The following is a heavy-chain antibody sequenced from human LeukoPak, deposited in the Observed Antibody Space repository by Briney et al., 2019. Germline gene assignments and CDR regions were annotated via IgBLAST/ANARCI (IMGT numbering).Heavy chain of an antibody. J-gene: IGHJ4*02. Sequence: SETLSLTCTVSGGSISNYYWSWIRQPPGKGLEWIGYIYYSGSTNYNPSLKSRVTISVDTSENQFSLKLSSVTAADTAVYYCARYFGGWENYLDYWGQGTLVTVSS. D-gene: IGHD2-21*01. CDR3: ARYFGGWENYLDY. CDR1: GGSISNYY. CDR2: IYYSGST. V-gene: IGHV4-59*01.